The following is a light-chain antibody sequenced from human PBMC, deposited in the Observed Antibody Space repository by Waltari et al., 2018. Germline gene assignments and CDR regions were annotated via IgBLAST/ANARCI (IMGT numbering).Light chain of an antibody. Sequence: ENVLTQSPGTLSLSPGERATLSCRASQSVDNWYLAWYQLKPGQAPRLPISGSSSRATGVPDRFSGSVSGTDFTLTISRLEPEDFAVYYCHQSGGSGRAFGGGTKVEIK. CDR1: QSVDNWY. V-gene: IGKV3-20*01. CDR2: GSS. J-gene: IGKJ4*01. CDR3: HQSGGSGRA.